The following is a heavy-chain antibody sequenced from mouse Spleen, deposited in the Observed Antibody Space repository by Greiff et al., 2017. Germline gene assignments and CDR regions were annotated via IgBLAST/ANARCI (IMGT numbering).Heavy chain of an antibody. D-gene: IGHD2-4*01. Sequence: EVPGVESGGGLVKPGGSLKLSCAASGFTFSDYGMHWVRQAPEKGLEWVAYISSGSSTIYYADTVKGRFTISRDNAKNTLFLQMTSLRSEDTAMYYCARPLLYYDYDGYFDVWGAGTTVTVSS. CDR1: GFTFSDYG. CDR2: ISSGSSTI. CDR3: ARPLLYYDYDGYFDV. V-gene: IGHV5-17*01. J-gene: IGHJ1*01.